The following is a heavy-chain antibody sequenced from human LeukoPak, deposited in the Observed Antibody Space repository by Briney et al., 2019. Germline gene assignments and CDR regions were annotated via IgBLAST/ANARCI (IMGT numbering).Heavy chain of an antibody. CDR1: GFTFSDYY. D-gene: IGHD4-23*01. J-gene: IGHJ4*02. CDR2: ISGSGGST. V-gene: IGHV3-23*01. CDR3: AKDQAYGGTPLWVSYVNYFDY. Sequence: GGSLRLSCAASGFTFSDYYMSWVRQAPGKGLEWVSAISGSGGSTYYADSVKGRFTISRDNSKNTLYLQMNSLRAEDTAVYYCAKDQAYGGTPLWVSYVNYFDYWGQGTLVTISS.